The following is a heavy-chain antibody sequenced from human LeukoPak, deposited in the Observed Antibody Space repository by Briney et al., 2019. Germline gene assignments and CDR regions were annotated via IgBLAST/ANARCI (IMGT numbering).Heavy chain of an antibody. Sequence: GGSLRLSCAASGFTFSSYAMSWVRQAPGKGLEWVSVIGGSGGDTYYADSVKGRFTISRDDSKNSLYLQMNSLRAEDTAVYYCARSAGSGWYRAPYYYYGMDVWGQGTTVTVSS. CDR1: GFTFSSYA. J-gene: IGHJ6*02. CDR3: ARSAGSGWYRAPYYYYGMDV. V-gene: IGHV3-23*01. D-gene: IGHD6-19*01. CDR2: IGGSGGDT.